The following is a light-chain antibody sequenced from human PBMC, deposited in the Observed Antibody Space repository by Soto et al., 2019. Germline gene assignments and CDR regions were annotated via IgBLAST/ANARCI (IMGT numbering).Light chain of an antibody. CDR2: EVT. Sequence: QSALTQPPSASGSPEQSVTISCTGSSSDVGGYSYVSWYQQHPGKAPKLLIYEVTNRPSGVPDRFSGSKSGNTASLTVSGLQAEDEAHYYCSSYAGNSNYVFGSGTKLTVL. CDR3: SSYAGNSNYV. J-gene: IGLJ1*01. CDR1: SSDVGGYSY. V-gene: IGLV2-8*01.